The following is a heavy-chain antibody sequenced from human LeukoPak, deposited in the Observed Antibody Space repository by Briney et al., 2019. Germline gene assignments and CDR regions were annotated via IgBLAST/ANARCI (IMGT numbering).Heavy chain of an antibody. D-gene: IGHD3-10*01. CDR1: GYTFSSYD. J-gene: IGHJ6*03. CDR3: ARAYGSSYYMDV. CDR2: MNPNSGNT. Sequence: ASVKVSCKASGYTFSSYDINWVRQATGQGLEWMGWMNPNSGNTGYAQKFQGRVTMTRNTSISTAYMELSSQRSEDTAAYYCARAYGSSYYMDVWGKGTTVTVSS. V-gene: IGHV1-8*01.